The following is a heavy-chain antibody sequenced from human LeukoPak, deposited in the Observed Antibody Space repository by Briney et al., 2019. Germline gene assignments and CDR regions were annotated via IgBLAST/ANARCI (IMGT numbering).Heavy chain of an antibody. D-gene: IGHD3-22*01. CDR1: SYSISTNNW. CDR3: AKIDDSSGQAFDDFDV. CDR2: IYYSGSA. J-gene: IGHJ3*01. V-gene: IGHV4-28*01. Sequence: SDTLSLTCDVSSYSISTNNWWGWIRQPPGKGLEWIGYIYYSGSAYSNPSLESRVTLSIDTSKNQFSLKLSSVTAADTAVYYCAKIDDSSGQAFDDFDVRGQGTMVTVSS.